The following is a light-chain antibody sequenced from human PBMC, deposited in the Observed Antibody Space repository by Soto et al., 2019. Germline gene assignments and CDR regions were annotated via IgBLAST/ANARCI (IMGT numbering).Light chain of an antibody. CDR3: SSYTSSNTVL. V-gene: IGLV2-14*01. Sequence: QSVLTQPASVSGSPGQSITLSCTGTSSDVGGYNYVSWYQQHPGKAPKLMIYEVSTRPSGVSNRFSGSKSGNTASLTISGLQAEDEADYYCSSYTSSNTVLFGEGTKLTVL. CDR2: EVS. CDR1: SSDVGGYNY. J-gene: IGLJ2*01.